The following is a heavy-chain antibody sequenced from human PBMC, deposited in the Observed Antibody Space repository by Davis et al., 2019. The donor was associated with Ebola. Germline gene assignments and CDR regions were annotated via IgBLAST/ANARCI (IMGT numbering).Heavy chain of an antibody. CDR2: MNPNSGNT. CDR1: GYTFTSYD. J-gene: IGHJ4*02. CDR3: ARDRYKGSYYKSEYYFDY. Sequence: ASVKVSCKASGYTFTSYDINWVRQATGQGLEWMGWMNPNSGNTGYAQKFQGRVTMTRNTSISTAYMELSSLRSEDTAVYYCARDRYKGSYYKSEYYFDYWGQGTLVTVSS. V-gene: IGHV1-8*01. D-gene: IGHD1-26*01.